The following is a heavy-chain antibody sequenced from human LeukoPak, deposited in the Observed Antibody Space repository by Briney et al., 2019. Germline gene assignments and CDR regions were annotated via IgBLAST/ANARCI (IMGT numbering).Heavy chain of an antibody. V-gene: IGHV3-30-3*01. J-gene: IGHJ6*02. D-gene: IGHD3-10*01. CDR2: ISYDGSNK. CDR1: GFTFSSYA. CDR3: ARDRLPYGSGSYYNDWDYYYYGMDV. Sequence: GGSLRLSCAASGFTFSSYAMHWVRQAPGKGLEWVAVISYDGSNKYCADSVKGRFTISRDNSKNTLYLQMNSLRAEDTAVYYCARDRLPYGSGSYYNDWDYYYYGMDVWGQGTTVTVSS.